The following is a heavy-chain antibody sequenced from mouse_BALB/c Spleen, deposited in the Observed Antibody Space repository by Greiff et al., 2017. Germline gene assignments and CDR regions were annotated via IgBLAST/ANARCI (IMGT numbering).Heavy chain of an antibody. CDR1: GFTFSSYA. CDR2: ISSGGSYT. J-gene: IGHJ4*01. D-gene: IGHD2-4*01. Sequence: EVHLVESGGGLVKPGGSLKLSCAASGFTFSSYAMSWVRQSPEKRLEWVAEISSGGSYTYYPDTVTGRFTISRDNAKNTLYLEMSSLRSEDTAMYYCARDDYDKNYYAMDYWGQGTSVTVSS. CDR3: ARDDYDKNYYAMDY. V-gene: IGHV5-9-4*01.